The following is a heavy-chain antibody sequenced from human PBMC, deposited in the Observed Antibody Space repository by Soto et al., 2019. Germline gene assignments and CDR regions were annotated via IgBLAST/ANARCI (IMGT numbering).Heavy chain of an antibody. V-gene: IGHV4-34*01. J-gene: IGHJ5*01. CDR2: INHSGRV. CDR3: STRAYDTNGYYRFDP. D-gene: IGHD3-22*01. Sequence: SETLCLTCAVYVGSFSGHSWTWIRQSPGKGLEWIGDINHSGRVNYSPSLKSRVTISLDTSKNQFSLTLSAVTAADTAMYYCSTRAYDTNGYYRFDPWGQGTLVTVSS. CDR1: VGSFSGHS.